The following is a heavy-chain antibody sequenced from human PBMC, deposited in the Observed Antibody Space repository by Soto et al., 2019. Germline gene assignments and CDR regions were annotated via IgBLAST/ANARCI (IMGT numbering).Heavy chain of an antibody. Sequence: SETLSLTCTVSGGSISSYYWSWIRQPPGKGLEWIGYIYYSGSTNYNPSLKSRVTISVDTSKNQFSLKLSSVTAADTAVYYCASSYDSNAYYFDYWGQGTLVTVSS. V-gene: IGHV4-59*01. CDR2: IYYSGST. D-gene: IGHD3-22*01. J-gene: IGHJ4*02. CDR1: GGSISSYY. CDR3: ASSYDSNAYYFDY.